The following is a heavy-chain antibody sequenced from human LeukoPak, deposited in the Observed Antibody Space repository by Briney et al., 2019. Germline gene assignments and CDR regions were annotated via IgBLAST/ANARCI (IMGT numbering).Heavy chain of an antibody. J-gene: IGHJ4*02. CDR2: ISGSGSST. V-gene: IGHV3-23*01. CDR3: AKVVGDFNF. Sequence: GGSLRLSCAASGFTFSNCAMSWVRQAPEKGLEWVSGISGSGSSTYYADSVKGRFTISRDNSKNTLFLQMNSLRAEDTAVYYCAKVVGDFNFWGQGTLVTVSS. CDR1: GFTFSNCA. D-gene: IGHD4-17*01.